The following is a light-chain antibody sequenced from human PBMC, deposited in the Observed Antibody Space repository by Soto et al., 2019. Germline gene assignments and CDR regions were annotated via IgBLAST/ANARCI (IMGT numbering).Light chain of an antibody. J-gene: IGKJ5*01. CDR2: DAS. CDR3: QQRISWPLT. CDR1: QGLYNY. V-gene: IGKV3-11*01. Sequence: EIVLTQSPATLSLSPGERATLSCRASQGLYNYLAWYQQKPGQTPRLLIYDASTRATGIPARFSGDWSGTDFTLTIDALEPEDFAVYYCQQRISWPLTFGQGARLEIK.